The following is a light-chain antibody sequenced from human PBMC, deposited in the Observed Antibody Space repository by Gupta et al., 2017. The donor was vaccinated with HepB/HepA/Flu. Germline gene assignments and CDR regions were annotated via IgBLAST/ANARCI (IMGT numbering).Light chain of an antibody. CDR3: QSADSTGTSYV. CDR1: ALPKQY. V-gene: IGLV3-25*03. J-gene: IGLJ1*01. Sequence: SYELTQPPSVSVSPGQTAKTTCSGDALPKQYAYWYQQKPGQAPIMVIYKDTERPSGIPERFSGSRSVTTVTLTSSRIQAEDEADYYCQSADSTGTSYVFGTGTKVTVL. CDR2: KDT.